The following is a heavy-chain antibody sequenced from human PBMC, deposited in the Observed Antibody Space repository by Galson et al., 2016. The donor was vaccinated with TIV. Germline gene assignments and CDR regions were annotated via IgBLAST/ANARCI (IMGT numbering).Heavy chain of an antibody. CDR3: ARDCTSTTCRIYYYGMDV. Sequence: ETLSLTCTVSGYSIASGYFWGWIRQPPGKGLEWLGNMHESGSSYYNPSLKSRLTISVDTSKNQFSLKLRSVTAADSAVYYCARDCTSTTCRIYYYGMDVWGKGTTITVPS. J-gene: IGHJ6*04. D-gene: IGHD2-2*01. CDR2: MHESGSS. V-gene: IGHV4-38-2*02. CDR1: GYSIASGYF.